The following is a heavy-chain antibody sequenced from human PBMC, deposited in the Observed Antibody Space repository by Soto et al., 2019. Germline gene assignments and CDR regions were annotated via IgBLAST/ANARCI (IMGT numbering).Heavy chain of an antibody. Sequence: QVQLVQSGAEVKKPGASVKVSCKASGYTFTSYGISWVRQAPGQGLEWMGWMSAYNGNTNYAQKLQGRVTMTTDTSTSTAYMELRILRSDDTAVYYCARDLIVVPAGELDAFDIWGQGTIVTFSS. CDR1: GYTFTSYG. D-gene: IGHD2-2*01. V-gene: IGHV1-18*01. CDR3: ARDLIVVPAGELDAFDI. CDR2: MSAYNGNT. J-gene: IGHJ3*02.